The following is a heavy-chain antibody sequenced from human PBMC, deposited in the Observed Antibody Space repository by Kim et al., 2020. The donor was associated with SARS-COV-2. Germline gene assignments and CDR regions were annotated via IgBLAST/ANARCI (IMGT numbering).Heavy chain of an antibody. CDR1: GFTFSSYA. CDR3: ARDQSGRGGEDGMDV. V-gene: IGHV3-30*04. J-gene: IGHJ6*02. Sequence: GGSLRLSCAASGFTFSSYAMHWVRQAPGKGLEWVAVISYDGSNKYYADSVKGRFTISRDNSKNTLYLQMNSLRAEDTAVYYCARDQSGRGGEDGMDVWGQGTTVTVSS. D-gene: IGHD3-10*01. CDR2: ISYDGSNK.